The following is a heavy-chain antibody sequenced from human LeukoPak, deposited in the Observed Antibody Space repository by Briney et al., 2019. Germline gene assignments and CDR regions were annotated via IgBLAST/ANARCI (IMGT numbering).Heavy chain of an antibody. CDR1: GFTFGIYG. D-gene: IGHD6-19*01. CDR3: AKDLSGGWSLDY. V-gene: IGHV3-30*18. Sequence: GGSLRLSCAASGFTFGIYGMHWVRQAPGKGLEWVTVISYEGSDKYYADSVKGRFTISRDNSKNTLYLEMNSLRAEDTAVYYCAKDLSGGWSLDYWGQGTLVTVSS. J-gene: IGHJ4*02. CDR2: ISYEGSDK.